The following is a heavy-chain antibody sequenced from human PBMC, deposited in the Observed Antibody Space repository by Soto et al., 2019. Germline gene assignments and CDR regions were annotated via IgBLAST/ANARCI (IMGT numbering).Heavy chain of an antibody. CDR3: ALLWFGELMAYYYGIYV. Sequence: GGSLRLSCAASGFTFSIYAMSWVRQAPGKGLEWVSAISGSGGSTYYADSVKGRFTISRDNSKNTLYLQMNSLRAEDTAVYYCALLWFGELMAYYYGIYVWGQGTTVPVSS. D-gene: IGHD3-10*01. CDR1: GFTFSIYA. J-gene: IGHJ6*02. CDR2: ISGSGGST. V-gene: IGHV3-23*01.